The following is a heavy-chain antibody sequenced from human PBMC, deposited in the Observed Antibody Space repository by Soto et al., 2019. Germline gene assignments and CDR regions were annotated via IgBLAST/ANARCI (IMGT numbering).Heavy chain of an antibody. Sequence: RSLTCTVSGGSISSGDYYWSWIRQPPGKGLEWIGYIYYSGSTYYNPSLKSRVTISVDTSKNQFSLKLSSVTAADTAVYYCAREGADYDFWSGPAHDAFDIWGQGTMVTVSS. J-gene: IGHJ3*02. CDR1: GGSISSGDYY. CDR2: IYYSGST. CDR3: AREGADYDFWSGPAHDAFDI. V-gene: IGHV4-30-4*01. D-gene: IGHD3-3*01.